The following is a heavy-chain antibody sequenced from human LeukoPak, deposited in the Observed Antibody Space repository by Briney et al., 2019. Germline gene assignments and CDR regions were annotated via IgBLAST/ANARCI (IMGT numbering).Heavy chain of an antibody. CDR3: ARDARGFFARGAFDY. D-gene: IGHD3-3*01. CDR2: IWYDGSNK. Sequence: GGSLRLSCAASGFRFSNSWMYWVRQAPGKGLEWVAVIWYDGSNKYYADSVKGRFTISRDNSKNTLYLQMNSLRAEDTAVYYCARDARGFFARGAFDYWGQGTLVTVSS. V-gene: IGHV3-33*07. J-gene: IGHJ4*02. CDR1: GFRFSNSW.